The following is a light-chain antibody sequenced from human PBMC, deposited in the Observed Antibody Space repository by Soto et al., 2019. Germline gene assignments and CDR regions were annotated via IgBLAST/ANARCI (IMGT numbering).Light chain of an antibody. J-gene: IGKJ4*01. V-gene: IGKV3-20*01. CDR3: QQYGDSPT. Sequence: EIVLTQSPGTLSLSPGERATLSCRASQTVSSGFLAWYQQKPGQAPRLLIYGASSRATGIPDRFSGSGSGTDFTLTITRLEPEDFAVYYCQQYGDSPTFGGGTKVDSK. CDR2: GAS. CDR1: QTVSSGF.